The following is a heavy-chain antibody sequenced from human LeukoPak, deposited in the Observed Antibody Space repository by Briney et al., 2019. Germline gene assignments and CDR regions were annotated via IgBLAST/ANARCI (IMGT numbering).Heavy chain of an antibody. CDR3: VRDRWFGELYFDS. V-gene: IGHV3-23*01. CDR2: ISGSGGST. Sequence: GGSLRLSCAASGFTFSSYAMSWVRQAPGKGLEWVSAISGSGGSTYYADSVKGRFTISRDNSKNTLYLQMNSLRAEDTAVYYCVRDRWFGELYFDSWGQGTLVTVSS. J-gene: IGHJ4*02. D-gene: IGHD3-10*01. CDR1: GFTFSSYA.